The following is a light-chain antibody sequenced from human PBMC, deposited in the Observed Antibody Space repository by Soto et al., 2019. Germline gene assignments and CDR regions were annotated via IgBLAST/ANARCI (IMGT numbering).Light chain of an antibody. CDR2: EVS. CDR1: SSDIGGYKF. CDR3: NSYTSINTPLYV. V-gene: IGLV2-14*01. J-gene: IGLJ1*01. Sequence: QSALTQPASVSGSPGQSITISCTGTSSDIGGYKFVSWYQQHPGKVPKLIIYEVSKRPSGVSFRFSGSKSGNTASLTISGLQADDEADYYCNSYTSINTPLYVFGTGTKLTVL.